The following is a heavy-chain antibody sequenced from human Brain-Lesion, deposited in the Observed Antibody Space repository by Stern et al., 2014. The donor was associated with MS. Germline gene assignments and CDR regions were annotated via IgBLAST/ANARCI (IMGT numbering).Heavy chain of an antibody. Sequence: VQLEESGPGLVKPSGTLSLTCAVSGGSISSSNWWSWVRQSPGKGLGWIGESDHSGSTLYNPSLKSRVTVSVDKSKNRFSLNLGSVTAADTAVYFCARFPASRPHVFDSWGQGTLVTVSS. V-gene: IGHV4-4*02. CDR2: SDHSGST. J-gene: IGHJ4*02. CDR3: ARFPASRPHVFDS. D-gene: IGHD6-13*01. CDR1: GGSISSSNW.